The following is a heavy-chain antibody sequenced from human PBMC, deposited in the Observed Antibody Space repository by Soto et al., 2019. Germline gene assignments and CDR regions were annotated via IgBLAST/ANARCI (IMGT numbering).Heavy chain of an antibody. CDR1: GGSISSGDYY. V-gene: IGHV4-30-4*01. CDR2: IYDSGST. Sequence: QVQLQESGPGLVKPSQTLSLTCTVSGGSISSGDYYWSWIRQPPGKGLEWIGYIYDSGSTYYNPSLKSRVTISIATSKNQFSLKLSSVTAADTAVYYCARKGAGEYGDYGTLMHYFDYWGQGTLVTVSS. CDR3: ARKGAGEYGDYGTLMHYFDY. J-gene: IGHJ4*02. D-gene: IGHD4-17*01.